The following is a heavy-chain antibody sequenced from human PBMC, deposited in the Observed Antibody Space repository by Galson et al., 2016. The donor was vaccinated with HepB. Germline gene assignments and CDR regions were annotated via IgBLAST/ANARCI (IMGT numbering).Heavy chain of an antibody. CDR1: DYIFTSYA. CDR2: INTKTGNP. Sequence: SVKVSCKASDYIFTSYAMNWLRQAPRQGLEWMGRINTKTGNPTYAQGFTGRFVFSLDTSVNTAYLQISSLKAEDTAVYYCAITIAARPNNWFDPWGQRTLVTVSS. V-gene: IGHV7-4-1*02. D-gene: IGHD6-6*01. J-gene: IGHJ5*02. CDR3: AITIAARPNNWFDP.